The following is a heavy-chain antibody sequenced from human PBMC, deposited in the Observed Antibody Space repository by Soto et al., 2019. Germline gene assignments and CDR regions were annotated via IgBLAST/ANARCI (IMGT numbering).Heavy chain of an antibody. CDR3: ARRYGSCFDF. V-gene: IGHV1-3*01. J-gene: IGHJ4*02. CDR2: INAGNGNT. Sequence: GASVKVSCKASGYTLTSYARHWVRQAPGQRLEWMGWINAGNGNTKYSQKFQGRVTITRDTSASTVYMELSSVTAADTAVYYCARRYGSCFDFWGQGTLVTVSS. D-gene: IGHD5-18*01. CDR1: GYTLTSYA.